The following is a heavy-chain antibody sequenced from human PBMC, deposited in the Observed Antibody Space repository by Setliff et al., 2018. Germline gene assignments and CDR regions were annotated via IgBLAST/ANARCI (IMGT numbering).Heavy chain of an antibody. CDR1: GGTFSSYA. CDR2: IIPIFGTA. V-gene: IGHV1-69*05. J-gene: IGHJ3*02. Sequence: SVKVSCKASGGTFSSYAISWVRQAPGQGLEWMGGIIPIFGTASYAQKFQGRVTITTDESTSTAYMELSSLRSEDTAVYYCARVGDYYDSSGRLDAFDIWGQGTMVTVSS. D-gene: IGHD3-22*01. CDR3: ARVGDYYDSSGRLDAFDI.